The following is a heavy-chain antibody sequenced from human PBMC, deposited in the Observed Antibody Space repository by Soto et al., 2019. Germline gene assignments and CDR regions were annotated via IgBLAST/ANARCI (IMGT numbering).Heavy chain of an antibody. CDR2: TYYRSKWYN. CDR3: ARDVYSSWGDAFDI. Sequence: PSQTLSLTCVISGDSVSSNGAAWNWIRQSPSRGLEWLGRTYYRSKWYNDYAVSVKSRITINPDTSKNQFSLQLNSVTPEDTAVYYCARDVYSSWGDAFDIWGQGTMVTVSS. D-gene: IGHD5-18*01. CDR1: GDSVSSNGAA. V-gene: IGHV6-1*01. J-gene: IGHJ3*02.